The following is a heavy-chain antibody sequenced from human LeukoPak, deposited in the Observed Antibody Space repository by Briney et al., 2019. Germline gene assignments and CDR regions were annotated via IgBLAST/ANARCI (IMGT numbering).Heavy chain of an antibody. D-gene: IGHD5-12*01. CDR3: ARESYSGYVRWFDP. CDR1: GYSFSAYY. V-gene: IGHV1-2*03. Sequence: LGASVKVSCKASGYSFSAYYIHWVQQAPGQGLEWMGWINPNTGGTHFEQKFQGRVTMTRDTSISTAYMELTRLTSDDTAVYYCARESYSGYVRWFDPWGQGTLVTVSS. CDR2: INPNTGGT. J-gene: IGHJ5*02.